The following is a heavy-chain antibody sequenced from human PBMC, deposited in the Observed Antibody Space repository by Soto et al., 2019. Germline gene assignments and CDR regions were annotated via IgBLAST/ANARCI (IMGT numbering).Heavy chain of an antibody. Sequence: QVQLVQSGAEVKKPGSSVKVSCKASGGTFSSYAISWVRQAPGQGLEWMGGIIPIFGTANYAQKFQGRVTITADKSTSTAYMELSSLRSEDKAVYYCARVELGYCSGGSCSNWFDPWGQGTLVTVSS. CDR3: ARVELGYCSGGSCSNWFDP. V-gene: IGHV1-69*06. CDR1: GGTFSSYA. D-gene: IGHD2-15*01. J-gene: IGHJ5*02. CDR2: IIPIFGTA.